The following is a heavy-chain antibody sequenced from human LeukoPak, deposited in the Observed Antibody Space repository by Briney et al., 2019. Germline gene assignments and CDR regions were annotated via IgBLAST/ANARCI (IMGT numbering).Heavy chain of an antibody. J-gene: IGHJ3*02. CDR3: ARDPKRMEAFDI. V-gene: IGHV3-9*01. CDR2: ISWNSGSI. D-gene: IGHD3-3*01. CDR1: GFTFDDYA. Sequence: PGGSLRLSCAASGFTFDDYAMHWVRQAPGKGLEWVSGISWNSGSIGYADSVKGRFTISRDNAKNSLYLQMNSLRAEDTAVYYCARDPKRMEAFDIWGQGTMVTVSS.